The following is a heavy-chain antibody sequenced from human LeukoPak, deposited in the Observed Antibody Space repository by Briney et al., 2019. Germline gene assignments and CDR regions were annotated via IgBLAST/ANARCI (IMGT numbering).Heavy chain of an antibody. D-gene: IGHD1-26*01. CDR2: ISYDGSNK. CDR1: GFTFSSYE. Sequence: GGSLRLSCAASGFTFSSYEMNWVRQAPGKGLEWVAVISYDGSNKYYADSVKGRFTISRDNSKNTLYLQMNSLRVEDTAVYYCAKDFFSGSYVDPDYWGQGTLVTVSS. V-gene: IGHV3-30*18. J-gene: IGHJ4*02. CDR3: AKDFFSGSYVDPDY.